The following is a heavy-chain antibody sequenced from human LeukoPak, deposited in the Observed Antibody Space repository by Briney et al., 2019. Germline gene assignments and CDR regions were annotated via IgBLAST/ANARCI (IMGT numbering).Heavy chain of an antibody. CDR2: IHYSGST. J-gene: IGHJ4*02. D-gene: IGHD1-26*01. CDR3: ARLAKIESRSPAHYFDY. Sequence: SETLSLTCTVSVASISPDYWGWIRQPQRKGLEFIGYIHYSGSTNYNPSLKSRVAISVDTSKNQFSLKLISVTAADTAVYHCARLAKIESRSPAHYFDYWGQGALVTVSS. CDR1: VASISPDY. V-gene: IGHV4-59*01.